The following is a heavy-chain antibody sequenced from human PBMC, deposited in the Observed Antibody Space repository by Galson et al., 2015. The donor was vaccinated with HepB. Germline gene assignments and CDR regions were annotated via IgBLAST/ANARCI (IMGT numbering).Heavy chain of an antibody. J-gene: IGHJ4*02. CDR1: GFTFSRYA. CDR2: ISGSGGST. CDR3: AKDNHRHFDY. D-gene: IGHD1-14*01. V-gene: IGHV3-23*01. Sequence: SLRLSCAASGFTFSRYAMSWVRQAPGKGLEWVSAISGSGGSTYYADSVKGRFTISRDNSKNTLYLQMNSLRAEDTAVYYRAKDNHRHFDYWGQGTLVTVSS.